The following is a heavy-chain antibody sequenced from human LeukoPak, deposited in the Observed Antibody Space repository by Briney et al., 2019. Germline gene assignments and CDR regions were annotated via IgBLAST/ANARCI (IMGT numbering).Heavy chain of an antibody. V-gene: IGHV1-46*01. Sequence: ASVKVSCKASGYTFTSYYMHWVRQAPGQGLEWMGIINPSGGSTSYAQKFQGRVTKTRDTSTSTVYMELSSLRSEDTAVYYCARVAGHSGSYGGFDYWGQGTLVTVSS. J-gene: IGHJ4*02. CDR2: INPSGGST. CDR3: ARVAGHSGSYGGFDY. CDR1: GYTFTSYY. D-gene: IGHD1-26*01.